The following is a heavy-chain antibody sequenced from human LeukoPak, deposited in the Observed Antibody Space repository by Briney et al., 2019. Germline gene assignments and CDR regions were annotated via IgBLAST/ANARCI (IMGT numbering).Heavy chain of an antibody. CDR3: ARRKIGAGRTRQTPYDY. D-gene: IGHD1/OR15-1a*01. J-gene: IGHJ4*02. CDR1: GGSFSGYY. CDR2: INHSGST. V-gene: IGHV4-34*01. Sequence: SETLSLTCAVNGGSFSGYYWSWIRQPPGKGLEWIGEINHSGSTNYNPSLKSRVTISVDTSKNQFSLKLSSVTAADTAVYYCARRKIGAGRTRQTPYDYWGQGTLVTVSS.